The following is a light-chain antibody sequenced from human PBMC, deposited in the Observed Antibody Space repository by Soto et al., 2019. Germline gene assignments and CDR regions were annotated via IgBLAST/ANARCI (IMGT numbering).Light chain of an antibody. CDR2: EVS. CDR1: SSDIGSNHY. J-gene: IGLJ3*02. Sequence: QSVLTQPASVSGSPGQSITISCTGTSSDIGSNHYVSWFQQRPGKAPTLIIYEVSNRPSGVSTHFSGSKSGNTASLTISGLLPEDEAEYDCSSYTTTTRLFGGGTKVTGL. CDR3: SSYTTTTRL. V-gene: IGLV2-14*01.